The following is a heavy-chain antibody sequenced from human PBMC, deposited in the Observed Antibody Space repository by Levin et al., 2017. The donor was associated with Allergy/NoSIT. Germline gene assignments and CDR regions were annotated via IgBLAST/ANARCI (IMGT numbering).Heavy chain of an antibody. Sequence: GGSLRLSCAASGFTFSSSWMSWVRQAPGKGLEWVANIKQDGSEKYYVDSVKGRFTISRDNPTKSLFLQMNSLRAEDTAVYYCARIGQQLGHDALDGWGQGTMVTVSS. CDR2: IKQDGSEK. CDR3: ARIGQQLGHDALDG. CDR1: GFTFSSSW. V-gene: IGHV3-7*04. D-gene: IGHD6-13*01. J-gene: IGHJ3*01.